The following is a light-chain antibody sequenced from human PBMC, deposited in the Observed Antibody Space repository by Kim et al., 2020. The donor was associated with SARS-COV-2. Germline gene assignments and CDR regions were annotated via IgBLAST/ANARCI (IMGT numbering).Light chain of an antibody. V-gene: IGLV2-8*01. CDR1: SSDVGGYNY. CDR3: SSYTDNNVLV. Sequence: QSALTQPPSASGSPGQSVTISCTGTSSDVGGYNYVSWYQHHPGKAPKLLIYEVSNRPSGVPNRFSGSKSGNTASLTVSGLQAEDEGDYYCSSYTDNNVLVFGGGTQLTVL. J-gene: IGLJ2*01. CDR2: EVS.